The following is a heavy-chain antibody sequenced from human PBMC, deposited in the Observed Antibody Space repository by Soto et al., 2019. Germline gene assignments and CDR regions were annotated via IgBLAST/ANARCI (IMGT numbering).Heavy chain of an antibody. J-gene: IGHJ5*02. Sequence: PSETVCLTCAVYVGSVNGYYGNWIRQPPGKGLEWIGEINHTGGTHYNPSLKSRVTMSVDTSKNQFSLRLSSVTAADTAIYYCATRITVFGLLIPPFDPWGQGTQVTVSS. D-gene: IGHD3-3*01. V-gene: IGHV4-34*01. CDR2: INHTGGT. CDR3: ATRITVFGLLIPPFDP. CDR1: VGSVNGYY.